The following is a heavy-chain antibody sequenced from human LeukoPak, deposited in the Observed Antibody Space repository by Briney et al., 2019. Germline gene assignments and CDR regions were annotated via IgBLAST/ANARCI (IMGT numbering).Heavy chain of an antibody. J-gene: IGHJ4*02. CDR1: GLSFSTNW. CDR2: INSDGSII. V-gene: IGHV3-74*01. Sequence: GGSLRLSCAASGLSFSTNWMHWVRQSPDKGLVWVSRINSDGSIISYADSVKGRFTISRDNTKNTLYLQVNDLRAEDTAVYYCARQEPFDYWGQGTLVTVSS. CDR3: ARQEPFDY. D-gene: IGHD1-26*01.